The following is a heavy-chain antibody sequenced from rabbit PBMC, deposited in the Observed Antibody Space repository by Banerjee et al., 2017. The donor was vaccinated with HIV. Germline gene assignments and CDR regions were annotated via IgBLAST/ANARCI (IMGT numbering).Heavy chain of an antibody. V-gene: IGHV1S45*01. Sequence: QEQLKETGGGLVQPGGSLTLSCKASGFDFSSYWMSWVRQAPGKGLEWIAYIYARSAGSTYYASWAKGRFTISRTSSTTVTLQMTSLTAADTATYFCARSSGDVSLNLWGQGTLVTVS. CDR2: IYARSAGST. CDR1: GFDFSSYW. CDR3: ARSSGDVSLNL. J-gene: IGHJ4*01. D-gene: IGHD2-1*01.